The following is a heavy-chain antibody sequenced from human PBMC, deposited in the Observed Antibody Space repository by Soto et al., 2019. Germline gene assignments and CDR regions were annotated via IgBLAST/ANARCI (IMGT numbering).Heavy chain of an antibody. J-gene: IGHJ5*02. CDR3: AGSDSGGINWFDP. V-gene: IGHV3-30-3*01. CDR1: GFTFSSYA. D-gene: IGHD2-21*02. Sequence: QVQLVESGGGVVQPGRSLRLSCAASGFTFSSYAMHWIRQAPGKGLEWVALISSDGSSKFYADSVKGRLTISRDNSINTLYLQLNSLRAEETALYYCAGSDSGGINWFDPWGQGTLVIVSS. CDR2: ISSDGSSK.